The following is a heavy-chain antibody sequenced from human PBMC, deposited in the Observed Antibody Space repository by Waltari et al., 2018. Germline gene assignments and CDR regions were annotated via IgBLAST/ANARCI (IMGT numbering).Heavy chain of an antibody. J-gene: IGHJ3*01. CDR2: ISHDGASK. Sequence: QVQLVESGGGVVQPGRSLRLSCAASGFTFNHYPIHWVRQVPGKGLEWVAIISHDGASKYYADSVKGRFTMSRDNSKNTLYLEMNSLIPEDTARYYCARDSHILTPEYGFDFWGQGTMVSVSS. CDR3: ARDSHILTPEYGFDF. CDR1: GFTFNHYP. V-gene: IGHV3-30-3*01. D-gene: IGHD2-15*01.